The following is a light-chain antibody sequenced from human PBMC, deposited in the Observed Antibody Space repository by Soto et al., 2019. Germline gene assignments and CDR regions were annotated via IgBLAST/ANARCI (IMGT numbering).Light chain of an antibody. CDR1: QNISKY. CDR3: QQSYKTPFT. J-gene: IGKJ3*01. Sequence: DIQMTQSPSSLSASVGDRVTITCRASQNISKYLNWYQRKPGKAPKLLIYAASTLQSGVPSTFSGSESGTEFTLTISSLQPEDFGDYICQQSYKTPFTFGPGTKVEIK. CDR2: AAS. V-gene: IGKV1-39*01.